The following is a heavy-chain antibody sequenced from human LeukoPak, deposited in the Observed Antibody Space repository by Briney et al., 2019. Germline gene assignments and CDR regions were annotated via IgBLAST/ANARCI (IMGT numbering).Heavy chain of an antibody. V-gene: IGHV1-18*01. CDR2: ISAYNGNT. Sequence: ASVKVSCKASGYTFTSYGISWVRQAPGQGLEWMGWISAYNGNTNYAQKLQGRVTMTTDTSTSTAYMELRSLRSDDTAVYYCARVEYDSSGYHSRWLDPWGQGTLVTVSS. CDR1: GYTFTSYG. D-gene: IGHD3-22*01. J-gene: IGHJ5*02. CDR3: ARVEYDSSGYHSRWLDP.